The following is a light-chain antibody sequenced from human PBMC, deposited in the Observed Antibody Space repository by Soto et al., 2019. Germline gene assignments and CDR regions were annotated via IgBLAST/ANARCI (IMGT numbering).Light chain of an antibody. CDR2: GAS. CDR1: QSVSSSY. V-gene: IGKV3-15*01. CDR3: HQYNDWPQT. Sequence: EIVLTQSPGTLSLSPGERATLSCRASQSVSSSYLAWYQQTPGQAPRLLIYGASTRATGIPARFSGSGSGTDFTLTISSLQSEDFALYYCHQYNDWPQTFGRGTKVDIK. J-gene: IGKJ1*01.